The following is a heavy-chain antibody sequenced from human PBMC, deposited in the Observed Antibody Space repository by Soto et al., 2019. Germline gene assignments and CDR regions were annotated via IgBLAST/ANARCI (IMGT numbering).Heavy chain of an antibody. CDR1: GGSINNSH. V-gene: IGHV4-59*01. CDR2: VYYTGST. D-gene: IGHD6-13*01. J-gene: IGHJ6*02. Sequence: QVQLQESGPGLVKPSETLSLSCTVSGGSINNSHWSWIRQPPGKGLEWIGYVYYTGSTNFNPSLKSRITISVDTSSNQFSLKLNSVTAADTAVYYCATLGGQQLAPPDNYYNMDVWGRGTTVTVSS. CDR3: ATLGGQQLAPPDNYYNMDV.